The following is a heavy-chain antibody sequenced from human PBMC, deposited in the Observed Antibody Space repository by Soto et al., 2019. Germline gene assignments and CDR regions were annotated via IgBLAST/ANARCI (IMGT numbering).Heavy chain of an antibody. Sequence: QVQLVESGGGVVQPGRSLRLSCAASGFTFSSYGMHWVRQAPGKGLEWVAVISYDGSNKYYADSVKGRFTISRDNSKNTLYLQMNSLRAEDTAVYYCAKAEGSYGHKQHMDVWGQGTTVTVSS. CDR2: ISYDGSNK. D-gene: IGHD5-18*01. CDR3: AKAEGSYGHKQHMDV. J-gene: IGHJ6*02. V-gene: IGHV3-30*18. CDR1: GFTFSSYG.